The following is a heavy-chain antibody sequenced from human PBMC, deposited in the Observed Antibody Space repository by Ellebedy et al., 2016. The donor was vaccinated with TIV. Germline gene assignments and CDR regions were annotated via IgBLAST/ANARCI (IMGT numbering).Heavy chain of an antibody. V-gene: IGHV3-11*06. Sequence: GGSLRLSCAASGFTFSDYYMSWIRQAPGKGLEWVSYISSSSSYTNYAESVKGRFTISRDNAKNSLYLKMNSLRAEDTAVYYCARWEDTAMVIDYWGQGTLVTVSS. J-gene: IGHJ4*02. CDR2: ISSSSSYT. CDR3: ARWEDTAMVIDY. CDR1: GFTFSDYY. D-gene: IGHD5-18*01.